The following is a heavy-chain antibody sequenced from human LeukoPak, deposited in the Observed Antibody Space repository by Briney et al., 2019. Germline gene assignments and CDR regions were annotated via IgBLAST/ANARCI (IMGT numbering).Heavy chain of an antibody. Sequence: SETLSLTCTVSGGSISSSSYYWGWIRQPPGKGLEWIGYIYYSGSTNYNPSLKSRVTISVDTSKNQFSLKLSSVTAADTAVYYCARAIGAVAGTYAFDIWGQGTMVTVSS. V-gene: IGHV4-61*05. CDR3: ARAIGAVAGTYAFDI. J-gene: IGHJ3*02. CDR1: GGSISSSSYY. D-gene: IGHD6-19*01. CDR2: IYYSGST.